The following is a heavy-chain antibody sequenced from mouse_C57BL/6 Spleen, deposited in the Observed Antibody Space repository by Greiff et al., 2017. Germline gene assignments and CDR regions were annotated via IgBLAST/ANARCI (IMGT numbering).Heavy chain of an antibody. J-gene: IGHJ2*01. CDR3: ALYDYDEYYFDY. CDR2: IDPEDGET. CDR1: GFNIKDYY. V-gene: IGHV14-2*01. D-gene: IGHD2-4*01. Sequence: DVQLQESGAELVKPGASVQLSCTASGFNIKDYYMHWVKQRTEQGLEWIGRIDPEDGETKYAPKFQGKATITADTSSNTAYLQLSSLTSEDTAVYYCALYDYDEYYFDYWGQGTTLTVSS.